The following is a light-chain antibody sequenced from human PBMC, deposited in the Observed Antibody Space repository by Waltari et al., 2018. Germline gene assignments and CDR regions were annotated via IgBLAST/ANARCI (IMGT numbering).Light chain of an antibody. J-gene: IGKJ2*01. CDR3: QQYNNWPPFMYT. CDR1: QSVSSN. CDR2: GAS. Sequence: EIVMTQSPATLSVSPGERATLSCRASQSVSSNLAWYQQKPGQAPRLLIYGASTRATGIPARFRGSVSGTEFTLTISSLQSEDFAVYYCQQYNNWPPFMYTFGQGTKLEIK. V-gene: IGKV3-15*01.